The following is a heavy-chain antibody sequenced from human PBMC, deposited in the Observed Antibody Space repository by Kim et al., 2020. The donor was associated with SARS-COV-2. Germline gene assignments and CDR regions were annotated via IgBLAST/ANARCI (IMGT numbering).Heavy chain of an antibody. Sequence: GGSLRLSCTVSGFTFGDYAMSWFRQAPGKGLEWVGFIRRKGFGGTTEYAASVKGRFTISRDDSNTIVYLQMNSLKTEDTAVYYCTAFPGGYWGQGTLVTVSS. V-gene: IGHV3-49*03. D-gene: IGHD3-10*01. J-gene: IGHJ4*02. CDR1: GFTFGDYA. CDR2: IRRKGFGGTT. CDR3: TAFPGGY.